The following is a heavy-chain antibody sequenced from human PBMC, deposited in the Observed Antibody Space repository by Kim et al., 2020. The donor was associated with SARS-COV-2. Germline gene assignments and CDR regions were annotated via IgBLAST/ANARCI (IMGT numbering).Heavy chain of an antibody. CDR1: GGSISSYY. D-gene: IGHD6-13*01. CDR2: IYYSGST. V-gene: IGHV4-59*08. J-gene: IGHJ2*01. Sequence: SETLSLTCTVSGGSISSYYWSWIRQPPGKGLEWIGYIYYSGSTNYNPSLKSRVTISVDTSKNQFSLKLSSVTAADTAVYYCARRGSRTGYSRSGNEIGNWYFDLWGRGTLVTVSS. CDR3: ARRGSRTGYSRSGNEIGNWYFDL.